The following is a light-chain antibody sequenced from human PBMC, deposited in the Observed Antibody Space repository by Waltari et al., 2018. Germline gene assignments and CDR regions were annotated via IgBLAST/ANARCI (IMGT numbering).Light chain of an antibody. CDR1: QSVSTT. J-gene: IGKJ2*01. V-gene: IGKV3-15*01. Sequence: EIVMTQSPATLSVSPGERATLSCRASQSVSTTLAWYQQKPGQAPRLLIYGASTSATGIPARFSGSGSGTEFTLTISSLQSADFAIYYCQQFDNWSFGQGTKLEIK. CDR2: GAS. CDR3: QQFDNWS.